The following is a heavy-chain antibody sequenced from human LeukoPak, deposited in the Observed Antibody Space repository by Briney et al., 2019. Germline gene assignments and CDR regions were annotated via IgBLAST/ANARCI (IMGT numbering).Heavy chain of an antibody. Sequence: PSETLSLTCTVSGDSISSSSSYWGWIRQPPGEGLEWIGSIYYSGSTYYNPSLKSRVTISVDTSKNQFSLKLSSVTAADTAVYYCARSVDTAMVFYYYYYMDVWGKGTTVTVSS. CDR3: ARSVDTAMVFYYYYYMDV. J-gene: IGHJ6*03. CDR1: GDSISSSSSY. CDR2: IYYSGST. V-gene: IGHV4-39*07. D-gene: IGHD5-18*01.